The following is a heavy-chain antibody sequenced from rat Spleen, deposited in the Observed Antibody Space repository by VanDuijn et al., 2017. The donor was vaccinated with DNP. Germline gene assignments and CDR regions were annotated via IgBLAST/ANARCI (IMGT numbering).Heavy chain of an antibody. CDR1: GFTFSDYN. J-gene: IGHJ2*01. CDR3: TSNPHIRTAAPFDY. D-gene: IGHD3-8*01. Sequence: EVQLVESDGGLVQPGRSLKLSCAVSGFTFSDYNMAWVRQAPKKGLEWVATIIYDGSRTYYRDSVKGRFTISRDNAKSTLYLQMDSLRSEDTATYYCTSNPHIRTAAPFDYWGQGVMVTVSS. V-gene: IGHV5S10*01. CDR2: IIYDGSRT.